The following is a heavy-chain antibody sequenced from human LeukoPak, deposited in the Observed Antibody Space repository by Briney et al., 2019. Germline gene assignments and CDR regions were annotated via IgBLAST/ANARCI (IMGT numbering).Heavy chain of an antibody. J-gene: IGHJ4*02. CDR2: ISWNSGSI. CDR3: AKESGSYPKNFDY. CDR1: GFTFDDYA. D-gene: IGHD1-26*01. V-gene: IGHV3-9*01. Sequence: GGSLRLSCAASGFTFDDYAMHWVRQAPGKGLEWVSGISWNSGSIGYADSVKGRFIISRDNAKNSLYLQMSSLRAEDTAVYYCAKESGSYPKNFDYWGQGTLVTVSS.